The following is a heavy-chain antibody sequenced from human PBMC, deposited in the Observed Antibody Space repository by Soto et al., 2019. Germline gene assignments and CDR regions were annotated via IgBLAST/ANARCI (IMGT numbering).Heavy chain of an antibody. CDR2: INHSGST. J-gene: IGHJ6*02. D-gene: IGHD3-10*01. CDR1: GGSFSGYY. V-gene: IGHV4-34*01. Sequence: QVQLQQWGAGLLKPSETLSLTCAVYGGSFSGYYWSWIRQPPGKGLEWIGEINHSGSTNYNPSLKSRVTISVDTSKNQFSLKLSSVAAADTAVYYCARGAEWFGRGMDVWGQGTTVTVSS. CDR3: ARGAEWFGRGMDV.